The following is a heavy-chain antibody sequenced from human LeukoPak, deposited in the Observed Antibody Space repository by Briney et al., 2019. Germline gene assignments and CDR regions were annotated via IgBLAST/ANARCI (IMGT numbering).Heavy chain of an antibody. Sequence: GASVKVSCKASKYTFTASYIHWVRQAPGQGLEWMGWIHPSTGTTNFAQKFQGRVALTRDASITTAYMDLSSLRSDDTAMYYCARHSGEQWLSHFDYWGQGTLVTVSS. D-gene: IGHD5-12*01. V-gene: IGHV1-2*02. J-gene: IGHJ4*02. CDR3: ARHSGEQWLSHFDY. CDR2: IHPSTGTT. CDR1: KYTFTASY.